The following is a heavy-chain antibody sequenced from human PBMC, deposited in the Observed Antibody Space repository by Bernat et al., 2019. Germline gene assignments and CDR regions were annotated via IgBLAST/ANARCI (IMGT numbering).Heavy chain of an antibody. Sequence: QVQLQQSGPGLVKPSQTLSLTCAISGDSVSSNTATWNWIRQSPSRGLEWLARTYYRSKWYNYYAVSVKSRITINPDTSKNQISLQLTSVTPEDTALYYCTREDAGAFDSWGQGTRVTVSS. V-gene: IGHV6-1*01. D-gene: IGHD1-26*01. J-gene: IGHJ4*02. CDR2: TYYRSKWYN. CDR3: TREDAGAFDS. CDR1: GDSVSSNTAT.